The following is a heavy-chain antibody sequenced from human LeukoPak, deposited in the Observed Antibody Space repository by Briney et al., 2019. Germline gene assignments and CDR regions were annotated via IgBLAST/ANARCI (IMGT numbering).Heavy chain of an antibody. J-gene: IGHJ4*02. V-gene: IGHV1-2*02. CDR2: INPNSGGT. CDR3: AKPEGGAVAADFDY. D-gene: IGHD6-19*01. Sequence: ASVKVSCKASGYTFTGYYMHWVRQAPGQGLEWMGWINPNSGGTNYAQKFQGRVTMTRDTSISTAYMELSRLRSDDTAVYYCAKPEGGAVAADFDYWGQGTLVTVSS. CDR1: GYTFTGYY.